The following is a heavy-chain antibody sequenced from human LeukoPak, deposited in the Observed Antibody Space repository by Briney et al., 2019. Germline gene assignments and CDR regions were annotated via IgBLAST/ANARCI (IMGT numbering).Heavy chain of an antibody. CDR1: GGSISSYY. CDR3: ARLGYSYGPFYY. V-gene: IGHV4-59*08. D-gene: IGHD5-18*01. CDR2: IYYSGST. Sequence: SETLSLTCTVSGGSISSYYWRWIRQPPGRGREWIGYIYYSGSTNYNPSLKSRVTISVDTSKNQFSLKLSSVTAADTAVYYCARLGYSYGPFYYWGQGTLVTVSS. J-gene: IGHJ4*02.